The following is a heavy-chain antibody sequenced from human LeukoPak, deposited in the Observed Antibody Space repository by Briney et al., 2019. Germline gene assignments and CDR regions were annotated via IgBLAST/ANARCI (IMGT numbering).Heavy chain of an antibody. Sequence: PGGSLRLSCAASGFTFSSYAMSWVRQAPGKGLEWVSAISGSGGSTYYADAVKGRFTISRDNSKNTLYLQMNSLRAEDTAVYYCAKDTDTALVPYAFDYWGQGTLVTVSS. V-gene: IGHV3-23*01. J-gene: IGHJ4*02. CDR2: ISGSGGST. D-gene: IGHD5-18*01. CDR3: AKDTDTALVPYAFDY. CDR1: GFTFSSYA.